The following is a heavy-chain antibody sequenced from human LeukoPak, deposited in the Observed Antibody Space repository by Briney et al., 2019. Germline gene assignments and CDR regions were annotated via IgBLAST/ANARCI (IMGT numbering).Heavy chain of an antibody. J-gene: IGHJ6*04. V-gene: IGHV4-59*01. CDR1: GGSISSYY. CDR2: IYYSGST. Sequence: PSETLSLTCTVSGGSISSYYWSWIRQPPGKGLEWIGYIYYSGSTNYNPSLKSRVTISVDTSKNQFSLKLSSVTAADTAVYYCARGYSSSWPHYYYYGMDVWGKGTTVTVSS. D-gene: IGHD6-13*01. CDR3: ARGYSSSWPHYYYYGMDV.